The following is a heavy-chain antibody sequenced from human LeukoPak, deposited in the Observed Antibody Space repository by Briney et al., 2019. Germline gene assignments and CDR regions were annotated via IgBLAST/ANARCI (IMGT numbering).Heavy chain of an antibody. Sequence: GGSLRLSCAASGFTVSSNYMSWVRQAPGKGLEWVSVIYSGGSTYYADSVKGRFTISRGNSKNTLYLQMNSLRAEDTAVYYCAAGPGQYYLDYWGQGTLVTVSS. V-gene: IGHV3-53*01. CDR2: IYSGGST. CDR3: AAGPGQYYLDY. CDR1: GFTVSSNY. J-gene: IGHJ4*02.